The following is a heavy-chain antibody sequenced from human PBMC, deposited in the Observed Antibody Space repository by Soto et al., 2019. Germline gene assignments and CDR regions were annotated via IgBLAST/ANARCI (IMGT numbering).Heavy chain of an antibody. V-gene: IGHV1-18*01. CDR2: ISAYNGNT. J-gene: IGHJ6*02. D-gene: IGHD3-9*01. Sequence: QVQLVQSGAEVNKPGASVKVSCKASGYSFTSYGISWVRQAHGQVLEWMGWISAYNGNTNYAQKLQGRVTITTDTSTSTAYMKLTRLRSDDKSVYYCARDYYDMLTGYYKSYSYYGMDVCGQGTTVNDSS. CDR3: ARDYYDMLTGYYKSYSYYGMDV. CDR1: GYSFTSYG.